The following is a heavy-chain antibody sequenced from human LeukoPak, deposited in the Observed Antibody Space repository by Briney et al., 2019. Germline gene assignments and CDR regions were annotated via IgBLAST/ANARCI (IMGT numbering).Heavy chain of an antibody. D-gene: IGHD2-15*01. CDR1: GFTFDDYA. J-gene: IGHJ4*02. CDR3: ARGSFFGY. V-gene: IGHV3-9*01. Sequence: GGSLRLSCAASGFTFDDYAMHWVWQAPGKGLEWVSGISWNSGNIGYADSVKGRFTISRDNAKNSLYLQMNSLRVEDTAVYYCARGSFFGYWGQGTLVTVSS. CDR2: ISWNSGNI.